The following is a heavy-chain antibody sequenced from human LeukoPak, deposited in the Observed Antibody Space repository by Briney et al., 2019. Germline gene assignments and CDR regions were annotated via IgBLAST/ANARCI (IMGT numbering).Heavy chain of an antibody. V-gene: IGHV3-23*01. CDR1: GFTLSSYW. CDR2: ISGSGGST. J-gene: IGHJ2*01. Sequence: GGSLRLSCAASGFTLSSYWMSWVRQAPGKGLEWVSAISGSGGSTYYADSVKGRFTISRDNSKNTLYLQMNSLRAEDTAVYYCAKDRAGYSSSWSPGWYFDLWGRGTLVTVSS. CDR3: AKDRAGYSSSWSPGWYFDL. D-gene: IGHD6-13*01.